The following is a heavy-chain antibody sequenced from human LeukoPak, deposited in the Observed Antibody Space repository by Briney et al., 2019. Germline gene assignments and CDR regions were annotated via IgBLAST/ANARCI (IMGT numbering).Heavy chain of an antibody. CDR2: MNPNSGNT. CDR3: ARGGPEIEFDY. Sequence: GASVKVSCKASGYTFTSYDINWVRQATGQGLEWMGWMNPNSGNTGYAQKFQGRVTITRDTSASTAYMELSSLRSEDTAVYYCARGGPEIEFDYWGQGTLVTVSS. V-gene: IGHV1-8*01. CDR1: GYTFTSYD. J-gene: IGHJ4*02. D-gene: IGHD2-2*01.